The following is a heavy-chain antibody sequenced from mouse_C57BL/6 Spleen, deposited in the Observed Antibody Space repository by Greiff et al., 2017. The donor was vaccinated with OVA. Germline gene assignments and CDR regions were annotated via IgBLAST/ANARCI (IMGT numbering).Heavy chain of an antibody. J-gene: IGHJ2*01. V-gene: IGHV1-66*01. CDR2: IYPGSGNT. CDR1: GYSFTSYY. Sequence: VQVVESGPELVKPGASVKISCKASGYSFTSYYIHWVKQRPGQGLEWIGWIYPGSGNTKYNEKFKGKATLTADTSSSTAYMQLSSLTSEDSAVYYCARALGEGDYWGQGTTLTVSS. CDR3: ARALGEGDY.